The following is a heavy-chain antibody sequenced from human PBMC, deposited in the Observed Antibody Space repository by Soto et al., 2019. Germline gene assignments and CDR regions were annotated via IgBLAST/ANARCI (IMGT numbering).Heavy chain of an antibody. CDR3: GRLEGLATISYYFDY. Sequence: SGTLFLTFTVSGGSVRSSSFYWGWVRQPPGEGLEWIGSVYYSGSTSYNPSLESRVTISVDKSKNQFSLKLMSLSAADTAVYYCGRLEGLATISYYFDYWGQGALVTVSS. J-gene: IGHJ4*02. CDR2: VYYSGST. D-gene: IGHD3-9*01. CDR1: GGSVRSSSFY. V-gene: IGHV4-39*01.